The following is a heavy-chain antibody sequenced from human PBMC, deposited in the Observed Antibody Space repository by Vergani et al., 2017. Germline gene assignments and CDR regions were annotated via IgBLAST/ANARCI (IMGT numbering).Heavy chain of an antibody. CDR3: ARGTYYDFWSGYSPQPDYYYYGMDV. CDR1: GFTFSSYG. CDR2: IWYDGSNK. Sequence: QVQLVESGGGVVQPGRSLRLSCAASGFTFSSYGMHWVRQAPGKGLEWVAVIWYDGSNKYYADSVKGRFTISRDNSKNTLYLQMNSLRAEDTAVYYCARGTYYDFWSGYSPQPDYYYYGMDVWGQGTTVTVSS. D-gene: IGHD3-3*01. V-gene: IGHV3-33*01. J-gene: IGHJ6*02.